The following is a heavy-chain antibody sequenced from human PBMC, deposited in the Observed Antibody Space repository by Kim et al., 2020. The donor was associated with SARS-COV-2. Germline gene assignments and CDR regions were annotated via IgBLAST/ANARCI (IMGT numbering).Heavy chain of an antibody. CDR3: ARARAIFGVVMGWFDP. CDR2: IYYSGST. CDR1: GGSISSGGYY. Sequence: SETLSLTCTVSGGSISSGGYYWSWIHQHPGKGLEWIGYIYYSGSTYYNPSLKSRVTISVDTSKNQFSLKLSSVTAADTAVYYCARARAIFGVVMGWFDPWGQGTLVTVSS. V-gene: IGHV4-31*03. D-gene: IGHD3-3*01. J-gene: IGHJ5*02.